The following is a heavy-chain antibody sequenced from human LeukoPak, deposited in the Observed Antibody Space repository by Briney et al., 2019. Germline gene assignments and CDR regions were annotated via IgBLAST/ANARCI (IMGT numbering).Heavy chain of an antibody. CDR1: GFTFDDYA. V-gene: IGHV3-20*04. D-gene: IGHD2-15*01. Sequence: PGGPLRLSCAASGFTFDDYAMSWVRQAPGEGLEWVSGINWSGVSTGYADSVKGRFTISRDNTKNSLFLQMNSLRAEDTAFYYCAKGKDTLNPYWYFDVWGRGTLVTVSS. J-gene: IGHJ2*01. CDR3: AKGKDTLNPYWYFDV. CDR2: INWSGVST.